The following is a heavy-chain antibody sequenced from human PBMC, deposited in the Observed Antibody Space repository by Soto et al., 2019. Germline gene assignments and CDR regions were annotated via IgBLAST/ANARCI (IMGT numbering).Heavy chain of an antibody. CDR1: GFTFSDFA. J-gene: IGHJ4*02. CDR3: AKGRPGVAAAPDY. V-gene: IGHV3-23*01. D-gene: IGHD2-21*01. Sequence: GESLKISCAASGFTFSDFAMAWVRQAPGKGLEWVSSASGSGSGTYYADSVKGRFTISSDNSKNTLFLHMTNLRAGDTALYFCAKGRPGVAAAPDYWGQGTLVTVSS. CDR2: ASGSGSGT.